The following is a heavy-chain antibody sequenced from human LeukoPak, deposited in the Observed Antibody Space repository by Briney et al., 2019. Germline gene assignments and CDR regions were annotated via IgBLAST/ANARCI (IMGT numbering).Heavy chain of an antibody. V-gene: IGHV1-8*01. CDR3: ARGLDCSSTSCYDWFDP. J-gene: IGHJ5*02. D-gene: IGHD2-2*01. CDR2: MNPNSGNT. CDR1: GYTFTIYD. Sequence: GASVTVSFTASGYTFTIYDINWVRQAPGQGLEWMGWMNPNSGNTGYAQKFQGRVTMTRNTSISTAYMELSSLRSEDTAVYYCARGLDCSSTSCYDWFDPWGQGTLVTVSS.